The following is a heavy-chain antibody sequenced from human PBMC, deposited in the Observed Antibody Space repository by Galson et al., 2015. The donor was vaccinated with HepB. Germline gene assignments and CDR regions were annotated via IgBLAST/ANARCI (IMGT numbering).Heavy chain of an antibody. CDR3: VRGTTAPDY. Sequence: SLRLSCAASGFTFTSYGMSWVRQAPGKGLECVSAISRGGDTSDYADSVKGRFTVSRDSSTNTLYLQVNGLRADDTAIYYCVRGTTAPDYWGQGTLVTVSS. D-gene: IGHD2/OR15-2a*01. V-gene: IGHV3-23*01. CDR1: GFTFTSYG. CDR2: ISRGGDTS. J-gene: IGHJ4*02.